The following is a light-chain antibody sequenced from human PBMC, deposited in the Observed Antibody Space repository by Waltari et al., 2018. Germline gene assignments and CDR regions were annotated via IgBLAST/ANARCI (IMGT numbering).Light chain of an antibody. Sequence: EIVLTQSPATLSLSPGERATLSCRASQSVSSYLGWYQQKHGQAPRLLIYEASNSATGIPARFSGSGSGTDFTLTISSLEPEDFAVYYCQHRIDWPHTFGQGTKLEIK. CDR3: QHRIDWPHT. CDR1: QSVSSY. CDR2: EAS. J-gene: IGKJ2*01. V-gene: IGKV3-11*01.